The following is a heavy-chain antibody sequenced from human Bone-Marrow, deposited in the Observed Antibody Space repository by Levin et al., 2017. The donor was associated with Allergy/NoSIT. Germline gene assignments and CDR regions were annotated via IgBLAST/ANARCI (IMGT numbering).Heavy chain of an antibody. J-gene: IGHJ5*02. CDR3: ARAGYDFRSGLQNWWFDP. Sequence: KASETLSLTCAVSGGSVSSSGYYWSWIRQHPGKGLEWIGYIYYSGTTYYTPSLKSRVTISIDTSGNKFSLKLNSVTAADTAVYYCARAGYDFRSGLQNWWFDPWGQGTLVTVSS. CDR2: IYYSGTT. D-gene: IGHD3-3*01. CDR1: GGSVSSSGYY. V-gene: IGHV4-31*11.